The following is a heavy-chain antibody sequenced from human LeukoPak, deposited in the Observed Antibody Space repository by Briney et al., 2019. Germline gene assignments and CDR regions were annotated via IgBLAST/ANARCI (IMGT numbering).Heavy chain of an antibody. D-gene: IGHD3-10*01. V-gene: IGHV3-15*01. J-gene: IGHJ5*02. CDR2: IKSKTDRGTT. CDR3: TTVQDYYGSGSQPFDP. CDR1: VYTFSNAW. Sequence: PGGSLRLSHAASVYTFSNAWMSWVPHAPGKGLECVGHIKSKTDRGTTDYAARVKGRFTISRDDSKNTLYLQMNSLKTEDTAVYYCTTVQDYYGSGSQPFDPWGQGTLVTVSS.